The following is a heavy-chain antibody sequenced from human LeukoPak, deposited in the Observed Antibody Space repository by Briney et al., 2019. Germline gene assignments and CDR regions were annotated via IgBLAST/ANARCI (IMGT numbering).Heavy chain of an antibody. CDR3: ARYGQWLPYYFDY. D-gene: IGHD6-19*01. CDR2: IYYSGST. V-gene: IGHV4-39*01. Sequence: PSETLSLTCTVSGGSISSSSYYWGWIRQPPGKGLEWIGSIYYSGSTYYNPSLKSRVTTSVDTSKNQFSLKLSSVTAADTAVYYCARYGQWLPYYFDYWGQGTLVTVSS. J-gene: IGHJ4*02. CDR1: GGSISSSSYY.